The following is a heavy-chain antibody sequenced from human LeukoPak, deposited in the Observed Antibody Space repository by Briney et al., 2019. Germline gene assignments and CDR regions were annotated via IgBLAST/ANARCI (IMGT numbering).Heavy chain of an antibody. Sequence: GGSLRLSCAASGFTFSSYGMSWVRQAPGKGLEWVSSISSRSSYIYYADSMKGRFTISRDNARNSLYLQMNSLRVEDTAVYYCARDGGCSGGSCYRRFDVWGQGTMVTVSS. J-gene: IGHJ3*01. CDR2: ISSRSSYI. D-gene: IGHD2-15*01. CDR1: GFTFSSYG. CDR3: ARDGGCSGGSCYRRFDV. V-gene: IGHV3-21*01.